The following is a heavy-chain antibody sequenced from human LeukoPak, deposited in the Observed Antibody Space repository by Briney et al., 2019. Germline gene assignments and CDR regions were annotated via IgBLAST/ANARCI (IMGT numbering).Heavy chain of an antibody. CDR1: GYTFTSYG. Sequence: GASVKVSCKASGYTFTSYGISWVRQAPEQGLEWMGWISAYNGNTNYAQKLQGRVTMTTDTSTSTAYMELRSLRSDDTAVYYCAREFYYYDSSGFDYWGQGTLVTVSS. D-gene: IGHD3-22*01. CDR3: AREFYYYDSSGFDY. J-gene: IGHJ4*02. V-gene: IGHV1-18*01. CDR2: ISAYNGNT.